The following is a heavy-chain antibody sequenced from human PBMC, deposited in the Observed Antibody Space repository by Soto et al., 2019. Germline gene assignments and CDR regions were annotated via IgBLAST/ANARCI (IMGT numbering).Heavy chain of an antibody. J-gene: IGHJ3*02. Sequence: GESLKISCKGSGYSFTSYWISWVRQMPGKGLEWMGRIDPSDSYTNYSPSFQGHVTISADKSISTAYPQWSSLKASDTAMYYCASWGVIGVGIVGDVFDIWGQWTMVTVSS. CDR2: IDPSDSYT. CDR3: ASWGVIGVGIVGDVFDI. CDR1: GYSFTSYW. D-gene: IGHD3-16*02. V-gene: IGHV5-10-1*01.